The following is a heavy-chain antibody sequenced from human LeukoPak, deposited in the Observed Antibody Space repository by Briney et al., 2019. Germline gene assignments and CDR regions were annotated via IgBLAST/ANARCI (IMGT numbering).Heavy chain of an antibody. CDR3: ARVHIVATNDY. D-gene: IGHD5-12*01. J-gene: IGHJ4*02. CDR1: GFTFSSYE. CDR2: IKQDGSEK. V-gene: IGHV3-7*01. Sequence: GGSLRLSCAASGFTFSSYEMNWVRQAPGKGLEWVANIKQDGSEKYYVDSVKGRFTISRDNAKNSLYLQMNSLRAEDTAVYNCARVHIVATNDYWGQGTLVTVSS.